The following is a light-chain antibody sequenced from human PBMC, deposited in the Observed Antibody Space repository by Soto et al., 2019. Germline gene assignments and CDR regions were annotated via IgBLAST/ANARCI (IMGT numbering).Light chain of an antibody. V-gene: IGKV1-5*01. CDR3: QQYNSYSPWT. CDR1: RSISSW. CDR2: DAS. J-gene: IGKJ1*01. Sequence: DIQMTQSPSTLSASVGDRVTITCRAGRSISSWLAWYQQKPGKAPKLLIYDASSLESGVPSRFSGSGSGTEFTLTISSLQPDDFATYYCQQYNSYSPWTFGQGTKVDIK.